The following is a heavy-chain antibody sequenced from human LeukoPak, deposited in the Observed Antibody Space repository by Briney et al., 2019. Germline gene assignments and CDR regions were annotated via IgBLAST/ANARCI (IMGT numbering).Heavy chain of an antibody. Sequence: GGSLRLSCISSGFTFGDYAMNWVRQAPGKGLEWVGFIRRKAHGETTEYAASVKGRFSISRDDSKSIAYLQMNSLKTEDTAVYYCTTSLGYCSSTSCFDFDSWGQGTLVTVSS. V-gene: IGHV3-49*04. CDR3: TTSLGYCSSTSCFDFDS. J-gene: IGHJ4*02. CDR2: IRRKAHGETT. D-gene: IGHD2-2*01. CDR1: GFTFGDYA.